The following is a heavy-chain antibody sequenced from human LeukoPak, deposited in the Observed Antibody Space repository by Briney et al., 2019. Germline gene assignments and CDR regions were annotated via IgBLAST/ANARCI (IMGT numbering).Heavy chain of an antibody. CDR1: GGTLSSYA. D-gene: IGHD6-13*01. CDR2: IIPIFGTA. Sequence: ASVKVSCKASGGTLSSYAISWVRQAPGQGLEWMGGIIPIFGTANFAQEFQGRVTITADESTSTAYMELSSLRSEDTAVYYCARGLAAAGIHVSPNSYYYGMDVWGQGTTVTVSS. V-gene: IGHV1-69*13. J-gene: IGHJ6*02. CDR3: ARGLAAAGIHVSPNSYYYGMDV.